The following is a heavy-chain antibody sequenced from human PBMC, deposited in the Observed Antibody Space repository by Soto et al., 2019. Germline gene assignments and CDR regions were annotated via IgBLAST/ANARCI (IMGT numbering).Heavy chain of an antibody. CDR1: GFTFSSYS. Sequence: LRLSCAASGFTFSSYSMNWVRQAPGKGLEWVSYISSSSSTIYYADSVKGRFTIPRDNAKNSLYLQMNSLRDEDTAVYYCAREVRAAGGMDVWGQGTTVTVSS. D-gene: IGHD6-25*01. CDR2: ISSSSSTI. CDR3: AREVRAAGGMDV. V-gene: IGHV3-48*02. J-gene: IGHJ6*02.